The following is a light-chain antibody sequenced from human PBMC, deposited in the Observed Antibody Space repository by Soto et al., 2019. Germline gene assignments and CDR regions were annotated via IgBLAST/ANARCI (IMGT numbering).Light chain of an antibody. CDR2: AGN. CDR1: SSDVGDYNY. CDR3: CSYAGSYTWV. V-gene: IGLV2-11*01. Sequence: QSALTQPRSVSGSPGQSVTISCTGNSSDVGDYNYVSWYQQHPGKAPKLLIYAGNMRPSGVPDRFSGSKSGNTASLTISGLQAEDEADYSCCSYAGSYTWVFGGGTKLTVL. J-gene: IGLJ3*02.